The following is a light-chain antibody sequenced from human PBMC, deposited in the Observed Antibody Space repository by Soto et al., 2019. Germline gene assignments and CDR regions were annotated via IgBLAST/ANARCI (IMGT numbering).Light chain of an antibody. Sequence: NFMLTQPHSVSESPGKTVIISCTRSSGTIATNYVQWYQQRPGSAPTTVIYEDNRRPSGVPDRISGSIDSSSNSASLTISGLKTEDEADYYCQSYDSSTVVFGGGTQLTVL. CDR1: SGTIATNY. J-gene: IGLJ2*01. CDR2: EDN. CDR3: QSYDSSTVV. V-gene: IGLV6-57*04.